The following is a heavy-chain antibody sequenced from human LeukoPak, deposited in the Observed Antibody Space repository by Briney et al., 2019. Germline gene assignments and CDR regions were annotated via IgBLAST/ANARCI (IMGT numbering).Heavy chain of an antibody. J-gene: IGHJ4*02. Sequence: SETLPLTCAVYGGSFSGYYWSWIRQPPGKGLEWIGEINHSGSTNYNPSLKSRVTISVDTSKNQFSLKLSSVTAADTAVYYCARGATLETYYFDYWGQGTLVTVSS. CDR1: GGSFSGYY. CDR3: ARGATLETYYFDY. V-gene: IGHV4-34*01. CDR2: INHSGST.